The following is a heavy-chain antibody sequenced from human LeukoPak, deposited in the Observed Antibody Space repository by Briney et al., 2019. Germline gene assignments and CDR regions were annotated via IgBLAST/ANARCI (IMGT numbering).Heavy chain of an antibody. CDR3: ARINGHIFDY. D-gene: IGHD5-24*01. J-gene: IGHJ4*02. CDR2: IHYRGST. CDR1: GGSISGYY. Sequence: SSGTLSLTCTVSGGSISGYYWSWIRQPPGKGLEWIGYIHYRGSTNYNPSLKSRATIPVDMSKNEFSLKLSSVTTADTAIYYCARINGHIFDYWGQGTLVTVSS. V-gene: IGHV4-59*01.